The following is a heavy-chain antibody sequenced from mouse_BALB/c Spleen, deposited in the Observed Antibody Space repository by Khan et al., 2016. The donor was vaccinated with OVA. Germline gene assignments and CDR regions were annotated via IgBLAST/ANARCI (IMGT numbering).Heavy chain of an antibody. J-gene: IGHJ3*01. CDR3: ARRGEEYGREALFDY. CDR2: IWSAGST. V-gene: IGHV2-2*03. CDR1: GFSLNNYS. Sequence: QVQLKQSGPGLVQPSQSLSITCTVSGFSLNNYSVHWVRQSPGKGLEWLGVIWSAGSTDYNAAFISRLTISKDNSRSQVFFKMNSLQSNDTAIYYCARRGEEYGREALFDYWGQGTLVTVAA. D-gene: IGHD1-2*01.